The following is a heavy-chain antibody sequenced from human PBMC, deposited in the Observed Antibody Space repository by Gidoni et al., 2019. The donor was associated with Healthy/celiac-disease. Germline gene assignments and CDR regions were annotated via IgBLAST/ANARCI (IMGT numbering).Heavy chain of an antibody. D-gene: IGHD5-18*01. CDR3: ARDGLAYSYGNGYFDL. CDR2: ISYDGSNK. Sequence: QVQLVESGGGVVQPGRSLRLSCAASGFIFSIYAMHWVRQAPGKGLEWVAVISYDGSNKYYADSVKGRFTISRDNSKNTLYLQMNTLRAEDTAIYYCARDGLAYSYGNGYFDLWGRGTLATVSS. J-gene: IGHJ2*01. CDR1: GFIFSIYA. V-gene: IGHV3-30-3*01.